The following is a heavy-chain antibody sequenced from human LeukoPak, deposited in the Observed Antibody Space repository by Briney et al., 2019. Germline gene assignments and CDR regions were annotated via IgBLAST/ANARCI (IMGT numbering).Heavy chain of an antibody. Sequence: ASVKVSCKVSGYTLTELSMHWVRQAPGKGLEWMGGFDPEDGETIYAQKFQGRVTMTEDTSTDTAYMELSSLRSEDTAVYYCATDGGYCTNGVCYSHNWFDPWGQGTLVTVSS. CDR3: ATDGGYCTNGVCYSHNWFDP. D-gene: IGHD2-8*01. CDR1: GYTLTELS. J-gene: IGHJ5*02. CDR2: FDPEDGET. V-gene: IGHV1-24*01.